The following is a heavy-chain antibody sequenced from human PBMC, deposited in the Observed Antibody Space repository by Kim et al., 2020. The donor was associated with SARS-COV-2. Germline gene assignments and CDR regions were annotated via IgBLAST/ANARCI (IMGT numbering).Heavy chain of an antibody. Sequence: GGSLRLSCAASGFTFSSYAMHWVRQAPGKGLEWVAVIWYDGSNKYHADSVKGRFTISRDNSKNTLYLQMNSLRAEDTAVYYCAKEGDLGFGELFTGNWFDPWGQGTLVTVSS. V-gene: IGHV3-33*06. CDR3: AKEGDLGFGELFTGNWFDP. CDR2: IWYDGSNK. J-gene: IGHJ5*02. CDR1: GFTFSSYA. D-gene: IGHD3-10*01.